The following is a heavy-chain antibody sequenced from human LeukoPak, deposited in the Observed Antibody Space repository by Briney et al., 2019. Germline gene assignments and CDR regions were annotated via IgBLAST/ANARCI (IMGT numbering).Heavy chain of an antibody. Sequence: ASVKVSCKASGYTFTSYYMHWVRQAPGQGLEWMGIINPSGGSTSYAQKFQGRVTMTRDTSTSTVYMELSSLRSEDTAVYYCARDQSSSWYPPYYGMDVWGQGTTVTVSS. D-gene: IGHD6-13*01. CDR1: GYTFTSYY. CDR3: ARDQSSSWYPPYYGMDV. J-gene: IGHJ6*02. V-gene: IGHV1-46*01. CDR2: INPSGGST.